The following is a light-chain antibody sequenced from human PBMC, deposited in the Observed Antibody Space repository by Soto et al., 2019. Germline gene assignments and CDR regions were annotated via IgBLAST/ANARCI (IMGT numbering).Light chain of an antibody. Sequence: DIQLTQSPSTLSAAVGDSVTITCRASQNIRNLLAWYQQKPGKAPKLLIYAASTLQSGVPSRFSGSGSGTDFTLTISCLQSEDFATYYCQQYYSYPLTFGGGTKVDIK. V-gene: IGKV1-5*01. CDR2: AAS. J-gene: IGKJ4*01. CDR1: QNIRNL. CDR3: QQYYSYPLT.